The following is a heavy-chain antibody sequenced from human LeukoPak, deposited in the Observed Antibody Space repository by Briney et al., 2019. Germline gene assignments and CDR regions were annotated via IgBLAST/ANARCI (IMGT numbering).Heavy chain of an antibody. CDR1: GITFSSYA. Sequence: PGGSLRLSCAASGITFSSYAMHWVRQAPGKGLEWVAVISYDGSNKYYADSVKGRFTISRDNSKNTLYLQMNSLRAEDTAVYYCTVVTNWGQGTLVTVSS. D-gene: IGHD4-23*01. CDR2: ISYDGSNK. V-gene: IGHV3-30-3*01. CDR3: TVVTN. J-gene: IGHJ4*02.